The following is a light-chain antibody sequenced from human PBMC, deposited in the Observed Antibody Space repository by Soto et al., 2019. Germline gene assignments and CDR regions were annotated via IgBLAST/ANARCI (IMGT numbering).Light chain of an antibody. CDR3: QQYNYWPPLT. V-gene: IGKV3-15*01. Sequence: EIVMTQSPATLSVSPGERATLSCRASQSVSNNLAWHQQKPGQAPRLLIYGASTRATGIPDRFSGSGSGTECTLTISSLQSEDFGVYFCQQYNYWPPLTFGGGTKVEIK. J-gene: IGKJ4*01. CDR1: QSVSNN. CDR2: GAS.